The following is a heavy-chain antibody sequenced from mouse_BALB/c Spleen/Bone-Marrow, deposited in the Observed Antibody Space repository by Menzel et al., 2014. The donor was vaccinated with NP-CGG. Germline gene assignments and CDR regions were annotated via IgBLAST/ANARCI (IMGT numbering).Heavy chain of an antibody. V-gene: IGHV1-4*01. D-gene: IGHD2-3*01. J-gene: IGHJ1*01. CDR1: GYTFTSYT. Sequence: QVQLKDSGAELARPGASVKMSCKASGYTFTSYTMHWIKRRPGQGLEWIGYIDPSSGYSNYNQKFKDKATLTADISSSTAYMQLSSLTSEDSAVYYCAPYDGYYNWYFDVWGAGTTVTVSS. CDR2: IDPSSGYS. CDR3: APYDGYYNWYFDV.